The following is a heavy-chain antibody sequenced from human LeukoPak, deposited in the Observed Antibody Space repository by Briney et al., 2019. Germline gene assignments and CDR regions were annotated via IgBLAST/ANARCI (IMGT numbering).Heavy chain of an antibody. CDR1: GGPFSDF. D-gene: IGHD3-10*01. CDR3: ARRYYYNLGSFPFDF. V-gene: IGHV4-34*01. J-gene: IGHJ4*02. Sequence: SETLSLTCAVSGGPFSDFWSWIRQSSGKGVEWIGEIHNSGTTNYNPSLNSRVTISEDTSKNQFYLNLSSVTAADTAVYYCARRYYYNLGSFPFDFWGQGTLVTVSS. CDR2: IHNSGTT.